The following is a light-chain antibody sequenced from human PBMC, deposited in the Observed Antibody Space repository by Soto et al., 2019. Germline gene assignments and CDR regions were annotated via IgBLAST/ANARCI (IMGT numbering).Light chain of an antibody. CDR2: EVT. V-gene: IGLV2-8*01. CDR1: SSDVGGYNF. J-gene: IGLJ1*01. CDR3: SSYAATNNYV. Sequence: QSALTQPPSASGSPGQSVTISCTGTSSDVGGYNFVSWYQQHPGKAPQLIIYEVTKRPSGVPDRFSGSKSGNTVSLTVSGLQTEDEADYYCSSYAATNNYVFGSGTKLTVL.